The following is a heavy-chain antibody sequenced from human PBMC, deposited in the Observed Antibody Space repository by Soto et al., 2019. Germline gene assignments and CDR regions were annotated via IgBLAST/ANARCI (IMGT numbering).Heavy chain of an antibody. CDR1: GFTFSSYS. CDR3: ARHPERIAEIGWFEP. CDR2: ISSSSSTI. D-gene: IGHD6-13*01. Sequence: EVQLVESGGGLVQPGGSLRLSCAASGFTFSSYSMNWVRQAPGKGLEWVSYISSSSSTIYYADSVKGRFTISRANAKNSLYLQMNSLRAEDTAVYYCARHPERIAEIGWFEPWGQGTLVTVSS. V-gene: IGHV3-48*01. J-gene: IGHJ5*02.